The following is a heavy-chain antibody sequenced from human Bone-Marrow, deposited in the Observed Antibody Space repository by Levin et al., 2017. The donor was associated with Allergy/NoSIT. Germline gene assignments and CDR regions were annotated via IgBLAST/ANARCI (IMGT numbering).Heavy chain of an antibody. Sequence: GESLKISCAASGFTFSSYSMNWVRQAPGKGLEWVSSISSSSSYIYYADSVKGRFTISRDNAKNSLYLQMNSLRAEDTAVYYCARTYDSSGYYYGDAFDIWGQGTMVTVSS. CDR1: GFTFSSYS. CDR3: ARTYDSSGYYYGDAFDI. V-gene: IGHV3-21*01. CDR2: ISSSSSYI. D-gene: IGHD3-22*01. J-gene: IGHJ3*02.